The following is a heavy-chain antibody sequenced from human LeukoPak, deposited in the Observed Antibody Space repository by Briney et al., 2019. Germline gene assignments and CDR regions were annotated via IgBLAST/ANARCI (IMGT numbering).Heavy chain of an antibody. J-gene: IGHJ3*02. D-gene: IGHD1-26*01. CDR1: GFTFSSYA. Sequence: GGSLRLSCAASGFTFSSYAMSWVRQAPGKGLEWVSAISGSGGSTYHADSVKGRFTISRDNSKNTLYLQMNSLRAEDTAVYYCAMDRGELLPMYAFDIWGQGTMVTVSS. CDR3: AMDRGELLPMYAFDI. V-gene: IGHV3-23*01. CDR2: ISGSGGST.